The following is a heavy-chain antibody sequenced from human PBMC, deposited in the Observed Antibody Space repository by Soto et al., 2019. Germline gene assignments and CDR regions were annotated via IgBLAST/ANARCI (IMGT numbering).Heavy chain of an antibody. CDR1: GLTFSGYS. J-gene: IGHJ6*02. V-gene: IGHV3-21*01. CDR2: ISISSSYI. Sequence: GGSLRLSCASSGLTFSGYSMNWVRQAPGKGLEWVSSISISSSYIYYADSVKGRFTISRDNAKNSLYLQMNSLRAEDTAVYYCARVDPYQYDIYGMDVWGQGTTVTVSS. CDR3: ARVDPYQYDIYGMDV. D-gene: IGHD2-2*01.